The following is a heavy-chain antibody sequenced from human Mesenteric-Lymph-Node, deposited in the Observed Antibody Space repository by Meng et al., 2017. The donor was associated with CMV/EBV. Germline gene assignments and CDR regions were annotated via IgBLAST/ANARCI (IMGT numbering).Heavy chain of an antibody. V-gene: IGHV1-2*02. CDR2: IDPNSGGT. CDR3: ARVGLVVVPAAIRGYYYYGMDV. D-gene: IGHD2-2*02. CDR1: GYTFTDYY. J-gene: IGHJ6*02. Sequence: ASVKVSCKASGYTFTDYYMHWVRQAPGQGLEWLGWIDPNSGGTNYAQKFQGRVTMTRDTSISTAYMELSRLRSDDTAVYYCARVGLVVVPAAIRGYYYYGMDVWGQGTTVTVSS.